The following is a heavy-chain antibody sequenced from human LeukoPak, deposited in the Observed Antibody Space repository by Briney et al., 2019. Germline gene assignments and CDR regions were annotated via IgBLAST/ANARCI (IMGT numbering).Heavy chain of an antibody. V-gene: IGHV3-7*04. CDR3: ARSGIVDAFDI. D-gene: IGHD3-10*01. J-gene: IGHJ3*02. CDR2: IKPDGSEK. CDR1: GYTLTELS. Sequence: ASVKVSCKVSGYTLTELSMHWVRQAPGKGLEWVANIKPDGSEKSYVDSVKGRFTISRDNAKNSLYLQMNSLRAEDTAVYYCARSGIVDAFDIWGQGTMVTVSS.